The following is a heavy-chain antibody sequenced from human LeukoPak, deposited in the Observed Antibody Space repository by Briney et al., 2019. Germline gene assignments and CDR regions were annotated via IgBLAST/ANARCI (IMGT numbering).Heavy chain of an antibody. CDR1: GFPFSSYG. CDR2: IRYDGSNK. CDR3: AKAYCSSTRCSSDLYFQH. D-gene: IGHD2-2*01. Sequence: PGGSLRLSCAASGFPFSSYGMHWVRQAPGKGLEWVAFIRYDGSNKYYADSVKGRLTISRDNSKNTLYLQINSLRAEDTAVYYCAKAYCSSTRCSSDLYFQHWGQGTLVTVSS. J-gene: IGHJ1*01. V-gene: IGHV3-30*02.